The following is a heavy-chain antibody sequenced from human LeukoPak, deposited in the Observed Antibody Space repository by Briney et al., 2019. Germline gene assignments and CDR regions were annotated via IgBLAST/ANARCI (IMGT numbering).Heavy chain of an antibody. V-gene: IGHV1-2*02. D-gene: IGHD3-22*01. Sequence: ASVKVSCKASGYTFTGYYMHWVRQAPGQGXEWMGWINPNSGGTNYAQKFQGRVTMTRDTSISTAYMELSRLRSDDTAVYYCASPYYYDSSGYYPLDYWGQGTLVTVSS. CDR3: ASPYYYDSSGYYPLDY. J-gene: IGHJ4*02. CDR1: GYTFTGYY. CDR2: INPNSGGT.